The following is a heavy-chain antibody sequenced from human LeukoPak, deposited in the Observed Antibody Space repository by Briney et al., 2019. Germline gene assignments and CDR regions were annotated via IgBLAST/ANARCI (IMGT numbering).Heavy chain of an antibody. J-gene: IGHJ2*01. V-gene: IGHV1-18*01. D-gene: IGHD3-3*01. Sequence: GASVNVSCKASGYTFTAYGISWLRQAPGQRPEWLAWISPYTGDTKYAEALGGRLTVTRDTSTTTVFMQLRSLRSDDTALYFCGRDQGSRHYPRCFDLWGRGTLVTVAS. CDR3: GRDQGSRHYPRCFDL. CDR2: ISPYTGDT. CDR1: GYTFTAYG.